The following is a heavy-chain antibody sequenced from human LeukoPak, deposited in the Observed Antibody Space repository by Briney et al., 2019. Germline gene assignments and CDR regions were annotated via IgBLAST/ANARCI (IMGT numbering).Heavy chain of an antibody. Sequence: SQTLSLTCTVSGGSISSGGYYWSWIRQHPGKGLEWVGYIYYSGSTYYNPSLKSRVTISVDTSKNQFSLKLSSVTAADTAVYYCARDRRITSCYHYYYYYGMDVWGQGTTVTVSS. CDR2: IYYSGST. CDR3: ARDRRITSCYHYYYYYGMDV. V-gene: IGHV4-31*03. CDR1: GGSISSGGYY. J-gene: IGHJ6*02. D-gene: IGHD2-2*01.